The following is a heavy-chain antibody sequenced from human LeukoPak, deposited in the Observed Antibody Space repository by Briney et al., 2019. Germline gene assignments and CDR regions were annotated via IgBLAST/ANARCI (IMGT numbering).Heavy chain of an antibody. CDR2: IRYDGSNK. V-gene: IGHV3-30*02. CDR3: AKLSFIAAVGTSH. J-gene: IGHJ4*02. CDR1: GFTFSSYG. D-gene: IGHD6-13*01. Sequence: GGSLRLSCAASGFTFSSYGMHWVRQAPGKGLEWVAFIRYDGSNKYYADSVKGRFTISRDNSKNTLYLQMNSLRAEDTAVYYCAKLSFIAAVGTSHWGQGTLVTVSS.